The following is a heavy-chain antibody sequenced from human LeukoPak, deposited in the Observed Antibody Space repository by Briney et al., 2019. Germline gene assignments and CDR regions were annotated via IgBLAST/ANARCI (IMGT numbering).Heavy chain of an antibody. CDR1: GGTFSSYA. CDR2: IIPIFGTA. J-gene: IGHJ5*02. V-gene: IGHV1-69*13. Sequence: GASVTVSCEASGGTFSSYAISWVRQAPGQGLEWMGGIIPIFGTANYAQKFQGRVTITADESTSTAYMELSSLRSEDTAVYYCASTVNWFDPWGQGTLVTVSS. CDR3: ASTVNWFDP.